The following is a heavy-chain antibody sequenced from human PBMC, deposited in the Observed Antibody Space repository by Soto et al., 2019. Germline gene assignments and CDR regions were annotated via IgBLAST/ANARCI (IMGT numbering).Heavy chain of an antibody. CDR3: ARDGYSSSWYSIDYYYYGMDV. J-gene: IGHJ6*02. Sequence: QVQLVQSGAEVKKPGASVKVSCKASGYTFTGYYMHWVRQAPGQGLEWMGWINPNRGGTNYAQKFQGWVTMTRDTSISTAYMELSRLRSDDTAVYYCARDGYSSSWYSIDYYYYGMDVWGQGTTVTVSS. V-gene: IGHV1-2*04. CDR1: GYTFTGYY. CDR2: INPNRGGT. D-gene: IGHD6-13*01.